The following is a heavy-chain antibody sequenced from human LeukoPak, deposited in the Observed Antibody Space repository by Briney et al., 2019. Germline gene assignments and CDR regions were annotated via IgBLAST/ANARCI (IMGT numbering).Heavy chain of an antibody. CDR3: AKDAQVTVTSRFDP. CDR1: GFTFSSYA. D-gene: IGHD4-17*01. CDR2: ISGSGGST. Sequence: PGGSLRLYCAASGFTFSSYAMSWVRQAPGKGLEWVSAISGSGGSTYYADSVKGRFTISRDNSKNTLYLQMNSLRVVDTAVYYCAKDAQVTVTSRFDPWGQGTLVTVSS. V-gene: IGHV3-23*01. J-gene: IGHJ5*02.